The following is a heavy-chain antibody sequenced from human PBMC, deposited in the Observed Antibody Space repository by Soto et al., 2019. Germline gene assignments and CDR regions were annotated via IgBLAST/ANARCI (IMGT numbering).Heavy chain of an antibody. CDR3: AREPLDRNGAFDY. D-gene: IGHD1-1*01. CDR1: GFTFSSYA. CDR2: ISYDGSNK. J-gene: IGHJ4*02. V-gene: IGHV3-30-3*01. Sequence: QVQLVESGGGVVQPGRSLRLSCAASGFTFSSYAMHWVRQAPGKGLEWVAVISYDGSNKYYADSVKGRFTISRDNSKNTLYLQMNSLRAEDTAVYYGAREPLDRNGAFDYWGQGTLVTVSS.